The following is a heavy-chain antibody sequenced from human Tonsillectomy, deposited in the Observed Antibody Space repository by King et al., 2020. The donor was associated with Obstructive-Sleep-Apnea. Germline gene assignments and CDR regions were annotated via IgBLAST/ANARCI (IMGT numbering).Heavy chain of an antibody. V-gene: IGHV4-59*01. J-gene: IGHJ5*02. CDR1: GGSISSYY. CDR2: IFYTGSI. Sequence: QLQESGPGLVKPSETLSLTCTVSGGSISSYYWSWIRQPPGKGLEWIGYIFYTGSINYNPSLKSRVTISVDTSKNQFSLRLSSVTAADTAVYYCARTGVAGIIGWFDPWGQGTLVTVSS. CDR3: ARTGVAGIIGWFDP. D-gene: IGHD6-19*01.